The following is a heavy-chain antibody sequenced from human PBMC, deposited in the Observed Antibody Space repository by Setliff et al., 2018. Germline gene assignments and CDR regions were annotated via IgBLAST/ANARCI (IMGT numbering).Heavy chain of an antibody. V-gene: IGHV3-48*04. J-gene: IGHJ4*01. CDR3: VRSINGYQQRYDY. CDR1: GFTFSSYS. CDR2: INSGGYII. D-gene: IGHD5-12*01. Sequence: GGSLRLSCIASGFTFSSYSMNWVRQTPGKGLEWIAYINSGGYIIYYADSVKGRFTISRDNAKNSLYLQMTSLRAEDTALYYCVRSINGYQQRYDYWGHGTLVTVSS.